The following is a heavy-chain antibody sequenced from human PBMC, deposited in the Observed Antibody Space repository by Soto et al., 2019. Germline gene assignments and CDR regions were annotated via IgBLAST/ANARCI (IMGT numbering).Heavy chain of an antibody. CDR2: ISYDGSNK. V-gene: IGHV3-30-3*01. CDR1: GFTFSSYA. CDR3: ARDRPDLDSPDSSGYLRLDY. Sequence: GGSLRLSCAASGFTFSSYAMHWVRQAPGKGLEWVAVISYDGSNKYYADSVKGRFTISRDNSKNTLYLQMNSLRAEDTAVYYCARDRPDLDSPDSSGYLRLDYWGQGTLVTVSS. J-gene: IGHJ4*02. D-gene: IGHD3-22*01.